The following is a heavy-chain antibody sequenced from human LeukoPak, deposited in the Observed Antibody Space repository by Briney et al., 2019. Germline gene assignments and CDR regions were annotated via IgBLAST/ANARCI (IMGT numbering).Heavy chain of an antibody. Sequence: PGGSLRLSCAASGFTFSSYGMHWVRQAPGKGLEWVAFIRYDGSNKYYADSVKGRFTISRDNSKNTLYLQMNSLRAEDTAVYYCARSDFWSGTSWGAFDIWGQGTMVTVSS. V-gene: IGHV3-30*02. CDR2: IRYDGSNK. D-gene: IGHD3-3*01. CDR1: GFTFSSYG. J-gene: IGHJ3*02. CDR3: ARSDFWSGTSWGAFDI.